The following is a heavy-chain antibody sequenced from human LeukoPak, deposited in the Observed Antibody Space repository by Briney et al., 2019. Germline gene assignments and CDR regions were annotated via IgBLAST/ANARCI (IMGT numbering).Heavy chain of an antibody. CDR3: ARGLGPAANPNWFDP. D-gene: IGHD2-2*01. Sequence: SETLSLTCAVYGGSFSTYYWSWIRQPPGKGLEWIGEINHTGSTNYNPSLKSRVTISVDTSKNQFSLKLSSVTAADTATYYCARGLGPAANPNWFDPWGQGTLVTVSS. V-gene: IGHV4-34*01. CDR1: GGSFSTYY. J-gene: IGHJ5*02. CDR2: INHTGST.